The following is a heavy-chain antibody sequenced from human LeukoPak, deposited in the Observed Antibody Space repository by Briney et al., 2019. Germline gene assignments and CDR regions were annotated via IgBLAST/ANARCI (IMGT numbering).Heavy chain of an antibody. CDR3: ARGRYNWNDEPFFDY. CDR1: GGSISSGGYY. V-gene: IGHV4-31*03. CDR2: IYYSGST. Sequence: NPSETLSLTCTVSGGSISSGGYYWSWMRQHPGKGLEWIGYIYYSGSTYYNPSLKSRVTISVDTSKNQFSLKLSSVTAVDTAVYYCARGRYNWNDEPFFDYWGQGTLATVSS. J-gene: IGHJ4*02. D-gene: IGHD1-1*01.